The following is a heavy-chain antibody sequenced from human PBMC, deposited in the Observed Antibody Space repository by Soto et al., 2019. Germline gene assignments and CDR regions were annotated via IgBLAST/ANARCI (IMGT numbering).Heavy chain of an antibody. J-gene: IGHJ4*02. V-gene: IGHV3-23*01. Sequence: GGSLRLSCAASGCTFSSYAMSWVRQAPGKGLEWVSAISGSGGSTYYADSVKGRFTISRDNSKNTLYLQMNSLRAEDTAVYYCEKCPRFLEWLSLDYWGQGTLVTVSS. CDR3: EKCPRFLEWLSLDY. CDR1: GCTFSSYA. CDR2: ISGSGGST. D-gene: IGHD3-3*01.